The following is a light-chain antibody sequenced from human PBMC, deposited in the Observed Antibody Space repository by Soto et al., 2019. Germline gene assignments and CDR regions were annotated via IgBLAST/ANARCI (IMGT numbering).Light chain of an antibody. V-gene: IGLV1-44*01. CDR2: SND. CDR3: AAWDDSLSGVV. Sequence: QSVLTQPPSASENPGQRVTISCSGSSSNIGSNTVNWYHRLPGTAPKLLIYSNDQRPSGVPDRFSGSKSGTSASLAISGLQSEDEADYYCAAWDDSLSGVVFGGGTKLTVL. CDR1: SSNIGSNT. J-gene: IGLJ2*01.